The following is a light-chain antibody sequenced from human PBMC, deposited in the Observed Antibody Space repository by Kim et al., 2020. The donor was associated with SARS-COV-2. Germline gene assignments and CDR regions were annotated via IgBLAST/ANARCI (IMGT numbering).Light chain of an antibody. CDR1: QSVSSSY. Sequence: EIVLTQSPGTLSLSPGERATLSCRASQSVSSSYLAWYQQKPGQAPRLLIYGASSRATGIPDRFSGRGSGTDFTLTISRLEPEDFAVYYCQQYGRAFGQGTKLEI. CDR3: QQYGRA. J-gene: IGKJ2*01. V-gene: IGKV3-20*01. CDR2: GAS.